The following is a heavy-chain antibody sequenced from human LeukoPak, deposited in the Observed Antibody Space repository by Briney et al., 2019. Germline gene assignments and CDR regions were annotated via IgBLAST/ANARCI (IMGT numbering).Heavy chain of an antibody. CDR3: ARTSPITMIVVVIYWYFDL. J-gene: IGHJ2*01. V-gene: IGHV4-34*01. CDR2: INHSGST. D-gene: IGHD3-22*01. CDR1: GGSFSGYH. Sequence: SETLSLTCAVYGGSFSGYHWSWIRQPPGKGLEWIGEINHSGSTNYNPSLKSRVTISVDTSKNQFSLKLSSVTAADTAVYYCARTSPITMIVVVIYWYFDLWGRGTLVTVSS.